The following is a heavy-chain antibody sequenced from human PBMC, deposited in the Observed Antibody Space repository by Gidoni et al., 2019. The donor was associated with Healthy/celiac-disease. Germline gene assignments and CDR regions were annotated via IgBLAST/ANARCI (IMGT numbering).Heavy chain of an antibody. V-gene: IGHV3-48*03. J-gene: IGHJ4*02. D-gene: IGHD6-19*01. CDR3: ARDLRTARIAVAVFFRTPDDY. Sequence: DSVKGRFTISRDNAKNSLYLQMNSLRAEDTAVYYCARDLRTARIAVAVFFRTPDDYWGQGTLVTVSS.